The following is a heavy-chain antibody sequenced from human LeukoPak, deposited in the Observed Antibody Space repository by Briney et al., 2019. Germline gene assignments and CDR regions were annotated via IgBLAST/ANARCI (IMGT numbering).Heavy chain of an antibody. Sequence: PGGSLRLSCAASGFTFSSYAMSWVRQAPGKGLEWVSAISGSGGSTYYADSVKGRFTISRDNSKNTLYLQMNSLRAEDTAVYYCAKAGYSGSYLSQFDYWGQGTLVTVSS. J-gene: IGHJ4*02. CDR1: GFTFSSYA. CDR2: ISGSGGST. V-gene: IGHV3-23*01. D-gene: IGHD1-26*01. CDR3: AKAGYSGSYLSQFDY.